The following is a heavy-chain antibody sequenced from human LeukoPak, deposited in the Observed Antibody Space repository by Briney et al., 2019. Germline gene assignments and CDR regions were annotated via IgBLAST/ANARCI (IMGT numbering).Heavy chain of an antibody. CDR1: GFIFSSYG. CDR2: ISYDGSNK. D-gene: IGHD2-15*01. CDR3: AIGGRLVVVAATWGDY. V-gene: IGHV3-30*03. Sequence: GGSLRLSCAASGFIFSSYGMHWVRQAPGKGLEWVAVISYDGSNKYYADSVKGRFTISGDNSKNTLYLQMNSLRAEDTAVYYCAIGGRLVVVAATWGDYWGQGTLVTVSS. J-gene: IGHJ4*02.